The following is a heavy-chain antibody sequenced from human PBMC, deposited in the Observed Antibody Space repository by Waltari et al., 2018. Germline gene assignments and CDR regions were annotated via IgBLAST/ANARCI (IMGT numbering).Heavy chain of an antibody. CDR2: ITQKETT. D-gene: IGHD6-6*01. CDR3: AGPGPSYYFDY. Sequence: QVQLQESGPGLAKPSETLSLTCAVSGYSVSSGYYWGWIRQPPGQGLEWIGTITQKETTSYHPSLNSRVTISMNTSNNQCSLSLKSVTAADTAVYYCAGPGPSYYFDYWGQGILVTVSS. V-gene: IGHV4-38-2*01. J-gene: IGHJ4*02. CDR1: GYSVSSGYY.